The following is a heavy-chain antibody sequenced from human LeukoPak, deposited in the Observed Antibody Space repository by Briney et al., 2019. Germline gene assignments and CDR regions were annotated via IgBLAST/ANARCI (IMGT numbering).Heavy chain of an antibody. Sequence: PSETLSLTCAVYGGSFSGYYWSWIRQPPGKGLEWIGEINHSGSTNYNPSLKSRVTISVDTSKNQFSLKLSSVTAADTAVYYCATIRGWLGYWGQGTLVTVSS. J-gene: IGHJ4*02. D-gene: IGHD5-24*01. CDR1: GGSFSGYY. CDR2: INHSGST. V-gene: IGHV4-34*01. CDR3: ATIRGWLGY.